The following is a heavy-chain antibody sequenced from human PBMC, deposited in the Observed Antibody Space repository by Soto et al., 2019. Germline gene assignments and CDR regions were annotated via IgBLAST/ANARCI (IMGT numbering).Heavy chain of an antibody. Sequence: QVQLQESGPGLVKPSETLSLTCTVSGGSVSSGSYYWSWIRQPPGKGLEWIGYMYYSGSTNYNPSLKIRVTISLDTSKNQFSLKLSSVTAADTAVYFCARTRDFWSGNDAFDIWGQGTMVTVSS. CDR3: ARTRDFWSGNDAFDI. J-gene: IGHJ3*02. D-gene: IGHD3-3*01. CDR1: GGSVSSGSYY. CDR2: MYYSGST. V-gene: IGHV4-61*01.